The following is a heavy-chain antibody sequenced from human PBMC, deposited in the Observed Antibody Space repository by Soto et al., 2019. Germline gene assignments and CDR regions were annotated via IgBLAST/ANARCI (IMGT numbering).Heavy chain of an antibody. CDR2: ILNDGSNR. CDR3: ARDDEYSGNGMDV. J-gene: IGHJ6*02. CDR1: GFTFSNYG. D-gene: IGHD3-10*01. V-gene: IGHV3-33*01. Sequence: QVQLVESGGGVVQPGRSLTLPCAASGFTFSNYGWQWVRQAPGKGLEWVAVILNDGSNRYHADSVKDRFTISRDNSKNTLYLQINSLRAEDTAVYYCARDDEYSGNGMDVWGQGTTVTVS.